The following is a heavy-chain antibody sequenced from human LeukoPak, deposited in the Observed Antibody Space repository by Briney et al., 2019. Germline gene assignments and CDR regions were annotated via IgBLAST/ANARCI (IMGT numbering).Heavy chain of an antibody. V-gene: IGHV4-34*01. Sequence: SETLSLTCAVYGGSFSGYYWSWIRQPPGKGLEWIGEINHSGSTNYNPSLKSRVTISVDTSKNQFSLKLGSVTAADTAVYYCARGPPHYDFWSGYSYFDYWGQGTLVTVSS. CDR1: GGSFSGYY. D-gene: IGHD3-3*01. J-gene: IGHJ4*02. CDR2: INHSGST. CDR3: ARGPPHYDFWSGYSYFDY.